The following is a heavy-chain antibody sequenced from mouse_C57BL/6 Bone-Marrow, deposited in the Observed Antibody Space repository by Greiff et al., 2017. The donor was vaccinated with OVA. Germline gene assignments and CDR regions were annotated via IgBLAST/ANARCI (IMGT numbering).Heavy chain of an antibody. J-gene: IGHJ1*03. D-gene: IGHD1-1*01. Sequence: VQLQQPGAELVKPGASVKMSCKASGYTFTSYWITWVKQRPGQGLESIGDIYPGSGSTNYNEKFKSKATLTVDTSSSTAYMQLSSLTSEDSAVYYCARDTTVVPWYFDVWGTGTTVTVSS. CDR1: GYTFTSYW. V-gene: IGHV1-55*01. CDR2: IYPGSGST. CDR3: ARDTTVVPWYFDV.